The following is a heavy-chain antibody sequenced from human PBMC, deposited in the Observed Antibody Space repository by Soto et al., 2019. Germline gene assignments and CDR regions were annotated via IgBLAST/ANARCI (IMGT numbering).Heavy chain of an antibody. Sequence: QVQLQESGPGLVKPSQTLSLTCTVSGGSISSGDYYWSWIRQPPGKGLEWIGYIYYSGSTYYNPSLKSRVTISVDTSKNQFSLKLSSVTAADTAVYYCARGSLLWFGELNWFDPCGQGTLVTVS. J-gene: IGHJ5*02. CDR3: ARGSLLWFGELNWFDP. CDR2: IYYSGST. V-gene: IGHV4-30-4*01. CDR1: GGSISSGDYY. D-gene: IGHD3-10*01.